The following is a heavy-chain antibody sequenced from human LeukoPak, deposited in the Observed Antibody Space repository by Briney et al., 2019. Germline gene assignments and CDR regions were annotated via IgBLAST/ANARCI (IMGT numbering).Heavy chain of an antibody. V-gene: IGHV3-64*02. Sequence: GGSLRLSCAASGFTFSDYTIHWVRQAPGKRLQSVSATTSNGAYTHYADSVKGRFTISRDNSRNAVFLQMGGLRIEDMAVYYCARVKMGATISDYYYYYMDVWGKGTTVTVSS. J-gene: IGHJ6*03. CDR1: GFTFSDYT. CDR3: ARVKMGATISDYYYYYMDV. CDR2: TTSNGAYT. D-gene: IGHD1-26*01.